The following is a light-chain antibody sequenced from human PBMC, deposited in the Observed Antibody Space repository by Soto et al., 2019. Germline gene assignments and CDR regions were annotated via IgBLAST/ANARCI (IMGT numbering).Light chain of an antibody. J-gene: IGLJ2*01. Sequence: QSALTQPASVSGSPGQSITISCTGTSSDIGAYNYVSWYQQHPGKAPKLMIYDVNIRPSGVSNRFSGSKSGNTASLTISGLQAEDEAAYYCTSWTTSTTMIFGGRTKLTVL. CDR1: SSDIGAYNY. CDR2: DVN. CDR3: TSWTTSTTMI. V-gene: IGLV2-14*03.